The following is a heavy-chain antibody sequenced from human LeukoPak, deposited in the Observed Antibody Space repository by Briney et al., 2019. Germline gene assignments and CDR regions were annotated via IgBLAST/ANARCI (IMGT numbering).Heavy chain of an antibody. CDR3: AKQFIAAPDAFDI. J-gene: IGHJ3*02. V-gene: IGHV3-23*01. CDR1: GFTFSSYA. D-gene: IGHD6-13*01. Sequence: PGGSLRLSCAASGFTFSSYAMSWVRQVPGKGLEWVSAISCSGGSTYYADSVKGRFTISRDNSKNTLYLQMNSLRAEDTAVYYCAKQFIAAPDAFDIWGQGTMVTVSS. CDR2: ISCSGGST.